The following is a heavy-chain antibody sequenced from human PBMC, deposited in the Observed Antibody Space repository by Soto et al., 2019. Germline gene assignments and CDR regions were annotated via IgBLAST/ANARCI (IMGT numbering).Heavy chain of an antibody. CDR2: ISYDGSNK. Sequence: GGSLRLSCAASGFTFSSYGMHWVRQAPGKGLEWVAVISYDGSNKYYADSVKGRFTISRDNSKNTLYLQMNSLRAEDTAVYYCAKTDPTWIQLWFYWGQGTLVTVSS. V-gene: IGHV3-30*18. CDR3: AKTDPTWIQLWFY. D-gene: IGHD5-18*01. J-gene: IGHJ4*02. CDR1: GFTFSSYG.